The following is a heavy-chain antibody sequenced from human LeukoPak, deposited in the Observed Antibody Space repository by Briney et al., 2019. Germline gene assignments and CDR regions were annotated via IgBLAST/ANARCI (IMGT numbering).Heavy chain of an antibody. CDR3: ARCNYVSYYYGMDV. CDR1: GGPISSYY. D-gene: IGHD4-4*01. CDR2: IYTSGST. V-gene: IGHV4-4*07. J-gene: IGHJ6*02. Sequence: SETLSLTCTVSGGPISSYYGSWLRQPAGKGLEWIGRIYTSGSTNYNPSLKSRVTMSIDTSKNQFSLKLSSVTAADTAVYYCARCNYVSYYYGMDVGGQGTTVTVS.